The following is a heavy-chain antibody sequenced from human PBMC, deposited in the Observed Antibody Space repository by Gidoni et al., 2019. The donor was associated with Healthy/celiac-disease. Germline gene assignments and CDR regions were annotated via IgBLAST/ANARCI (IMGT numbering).Heavy chain of an antibody. CDR2: INHGGST. CDR1: GGSYSVYY. CDR3: AREGGLRPNYYYYYGMDV. D-gene: IGHD3-16*01. Sequence: QVQLQQWGAGLLKPSETLSLTCAVYGGSYSVYYWSWIRQPPGKGLEWIGEINHGGSTNYNPSLKSRVTISVDTSKNQFSLKLSSVTAADTAVYYCAREGGLRPNYYYYYGMDVWGQGTTVTVSS. J-gene: IGHJ6*02. V-gene: IGHV4-34*01.